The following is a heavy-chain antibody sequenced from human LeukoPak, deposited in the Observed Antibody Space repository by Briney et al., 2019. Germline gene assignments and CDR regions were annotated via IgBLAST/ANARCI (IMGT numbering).Heavy chain of an antibody. D-gene: IGHD2-15*01. V-gene: IGHV3-15*07. J-gene: IGHJ4*02. CDR3: TTTYCSGGSCYRGRYYFDY. Sequence: GGSLRLSCAASGFTFSNAWLNWVRQAPGKGLEWVGRIKSKTDGGTTDYAAPVKGRFTISRDDSKNTLYLQMNSLKTEDTAVYYCTTTYCSGGSCYRGRYYFDYWGQGTLVTVSS. CDR2: IKSKTDGGTT. CDR1: GFTFSNAW.